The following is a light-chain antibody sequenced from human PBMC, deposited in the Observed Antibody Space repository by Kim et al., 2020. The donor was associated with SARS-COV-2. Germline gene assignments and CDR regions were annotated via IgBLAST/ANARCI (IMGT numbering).Light chain of an antibody. V-gene: IGKV3-20*01. J-gene: IGKJ5*01. CDR3: QQYVDSPFT. CDR1: QNIRGDS. CDR2: GAS. Sequence: EMVLTQSPGTVSLSPGETVTLSCRASQNIRGDSLAWYQQRPGQAPRVLIYGASSRATGMPDRFSASGSGTDFTLTISRLQPEDFAVYYCQQYVDSPFTLGQGTRLEIK.